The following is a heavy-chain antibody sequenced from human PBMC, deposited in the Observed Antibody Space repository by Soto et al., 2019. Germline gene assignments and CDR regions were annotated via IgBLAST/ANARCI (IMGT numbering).Heavy chain of an antibody. CDR3: TTQDIVVVPAAILDDYFDY. D-gene: IGHD2-2*01. CDR1: GFTFSNAW. J-gene: IGHJ4*02. Sequence: GGSLRLSCAASGFTFSNAWMSWVRQAPGKGLEWVGRIKSKTDGGTTDYAAPVKGRFTISRDDSKNTLYLKMNSLKTEETAVYYCTTQDIVVVPAAILDDYFDYWGQGTLVTVSS. CDR2: IKSKTDGGTT. V-gene: IGHV3-15*01.